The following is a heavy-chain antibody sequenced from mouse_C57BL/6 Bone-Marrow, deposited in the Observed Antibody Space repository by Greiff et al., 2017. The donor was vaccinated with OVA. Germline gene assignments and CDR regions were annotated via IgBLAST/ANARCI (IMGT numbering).Heavy chain of an antibody. CDR3: ASLYYWYFDV. J-gene: IGHJ1*03. CDR2: IDPSDSET. Sequence: QVQLQQPGAELVRPGSSVKLSCKASGYTFTSYWMHWVKQRPIQGLEWIGNIDPSDSETHYNQKFKDKATLTVYKSSSTAYMQLSSLTSEYSAVYYCASLYYWYFDVWGTGTTVTVSS. D-gene: IGHD2-3*01. V-gene: IGHV1-52*01. CDR1: GYTFTSYW.